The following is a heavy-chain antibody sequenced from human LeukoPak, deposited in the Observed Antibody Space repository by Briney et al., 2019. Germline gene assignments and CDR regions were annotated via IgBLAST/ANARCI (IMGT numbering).Heavy chain of an antibody. CDR3: AKDRSDCSGGSCYVFDY. V-gene: IGHV3-30*18. CDR2: ISYDGSNK. CDR1: GFTFSSYG. J-gene: IGHJ4*02. D-gene: IGHD2-15*01. Sequence: AGGSLRLSCAASGFTFSSYGMHWVRQAPGKGLEWVAVISYDGSNKYYADSVKGRFAISRDNSKNTLYLQMNSLRAEDTAVYYCAKDRSDCSGGSCYVFDYWGQGTLVTVSS.